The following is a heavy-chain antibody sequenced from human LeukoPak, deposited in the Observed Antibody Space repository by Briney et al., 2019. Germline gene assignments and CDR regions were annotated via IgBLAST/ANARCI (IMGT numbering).Heavy chain of an antibody. V-gene: IGHV4-59*02. D-gene: IGHD2-2*01. CDR3: ARARYANAWYAFDI. CDR2: LSHSGSS. Sequence: SETLSLTCTVSGGSVSSYYWSWIRRPPGRGLEWIAYLSHSGSSDSNPSLTSRATTLVDTSKNQFSLKLTSVTAADTAVYYCARARYANAWYAFDIWGHGTMVTVSS. J-gene: IGHJ3*02. CDR1: GGSVSSYY.